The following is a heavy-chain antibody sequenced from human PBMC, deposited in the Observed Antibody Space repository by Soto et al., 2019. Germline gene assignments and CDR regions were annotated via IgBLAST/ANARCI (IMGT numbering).Heavy chain of an antibody. V-gene: IGHV1-2*04. CDR2: INPNSGGT. CDR1: GYTFTGYY. CDR3: ASGLEPPYDFWGGYDGTGDYYGMEV. J-gene: IGHJ6*02. Sequence: QVQLVQSGAEVKKPGASVKVSCKASGYTFTGYYMHWVRQAPGQGLEWMGWINPNSGGTNNAQKFKGWVTMTRDTPVSTAYMELSRLRSDDTAVYYCASGLEPPYDFWGGYDGTGDYYGMEVLGQGTTVTGSS. D-gene: IGHD3-3*01.